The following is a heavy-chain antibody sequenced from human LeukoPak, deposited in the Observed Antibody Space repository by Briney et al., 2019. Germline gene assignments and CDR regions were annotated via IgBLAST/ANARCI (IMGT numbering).Heavy chain of an antibody. V-gene: IGHV3-30*09. J-gene: IGHJ6*02. D-gene: IGHD3-22*01. CDR2: ISYDGSNK. Sequence: GGSLRLSCAASGFTFSTSTMHWVRQAPGKGQEWVAVISYDGSNKFYADSVKGRFAISRDNSKNTLYLQMNSLRGYDSAVYYCARPLSNGYFHDSGGYYPYAMDVWGQGTTVTVSS. CDR1: GFTFSTST. CDR3: ARPLSNGYFHDSGGYYPYAMDV.